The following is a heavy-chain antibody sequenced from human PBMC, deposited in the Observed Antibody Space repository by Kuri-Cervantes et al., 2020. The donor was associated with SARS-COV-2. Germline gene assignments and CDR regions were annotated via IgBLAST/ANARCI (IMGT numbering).Heavy chain of an antibody. V-gene: IGHV3-30*04. Sequence: GESLKISCVASGFTFSSYAMHWVRQAPGKGLEWVAVISHDGKNKKCIASGKGRFTISRDNSQNTLYLHMKSLRSEDTAMYYCAKDRVGVQDFWGQGTLVTVSS. J-gene: IGHJ4*02. CDR3: AKDRVGVQDF. CDR2: ISHDGKNK. CDR1: GFTFSSYA. D-gene: IGHD2-21*01.